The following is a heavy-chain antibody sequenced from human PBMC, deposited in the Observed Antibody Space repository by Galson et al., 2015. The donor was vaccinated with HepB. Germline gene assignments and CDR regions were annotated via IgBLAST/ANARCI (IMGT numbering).Heavy chain of an antibody. CDR3: ASALTYYYYYGMDV. Sequence: SLRLSCAASGFTFSDHYMDWVRQAPGKGLEWVGRTRNKANSYTTEYAASVKGRFTISRDDSKNSLYLQMNSLKTEDTAVYYCASALTYYYYYGMDVWGQGTTVTASS. J-gene: IGHJ6*02. CDR1: GFTFSDHY. CDR2: TRNKANSYTT. V-gene: IGHV3-72*01.